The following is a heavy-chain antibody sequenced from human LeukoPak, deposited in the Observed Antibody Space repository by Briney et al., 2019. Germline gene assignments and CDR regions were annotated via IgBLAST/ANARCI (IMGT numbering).Heavy chain of an antibody. J-gene: IGHJ4*02. CDR3: AKAGSSGSFDS. CDR1: GFSVSNNY. Sequence: GGSLRLSCAASGFSVSNNYMSWVRQAPGKGLEWVSLIYSGGDKRYAASVKGRFTISRDNSKNTLYLQMNSLRADDTAVYYCAKAGSSGSFDSWGQGTLVTVSS. D-gene: IGHD6-19*01. CDR2: IYSGGDK. V-gene: IGHV3-53*05.